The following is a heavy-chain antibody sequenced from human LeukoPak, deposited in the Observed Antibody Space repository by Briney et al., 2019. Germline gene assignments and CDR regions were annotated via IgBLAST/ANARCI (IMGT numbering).Heavy chain of an antibody. Sequence: TTSETLSLTCTVYGGSFSGYYWSWIRQPPGKGLEWIGEINHSGSTNYNPSLKSRVTISVDTSKNQFSLKLSSVTAADTAVYYCARGCITMVRGVIIGYYYYYYMDVWGKGTTVTVSS. CDR2: INHSGST. J-gene: IGHJ6*03. V-gene: IGHV4-34*01. CDR1: GGSFSGYY. D-gene: IGHD3-10*01. CDR3: ARGCITMVRGVIIGYYYYYYMDV.